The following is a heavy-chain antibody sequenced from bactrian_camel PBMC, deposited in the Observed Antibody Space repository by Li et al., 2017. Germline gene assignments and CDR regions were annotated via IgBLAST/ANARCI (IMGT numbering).Heavy chain of an antibody. J-gene: IGHJ4*01. V-gene: IGHV3-3*01. CDR1: GYTGRTGC. D-gene: IGHD3*01. CDR2: LWGGDGST. Sequence: HVQLVESGGGSVEAGGSLRLSCVASGYTGRTGCMGWFRPSSGDQREGVAVLWGGDGSTYYSSAVKGRITISQDSAKNTHYLQKNNLKVEDTATYYCAAVSTGPCLSVIAREPRRGDFQYWGQGTQVTVSS. CDR3: AAVSTGPCLSVIAREPRRGDFQY.